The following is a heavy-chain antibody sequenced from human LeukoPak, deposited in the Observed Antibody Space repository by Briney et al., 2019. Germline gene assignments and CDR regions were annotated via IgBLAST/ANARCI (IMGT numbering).Heavy chain of an antibody. J-gene: IGHJ4*02. Sequence: PWASVKVSCKRSGYTFTVNYPHWVRQAPGQGLDWVGWMTPNSGVTFYAQNFQGRVTMPRDTSVTTAYMELSSLTSDDTAVYYCANGAGTSWFDYWGQGSLVTVSS. V-gene: IGHV1-2*02. CDR3: ANGAGTSWFDY. CDR1: GYTFTVNY. CDR2: MTPNSGVT. D-gene: IGHD2-2*01.